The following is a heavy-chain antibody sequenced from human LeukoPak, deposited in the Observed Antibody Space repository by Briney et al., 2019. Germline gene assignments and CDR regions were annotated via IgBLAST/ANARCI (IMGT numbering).Heavy chain of an antibody. CDR1: GGSFSGYY. CDR2: IYYSGST. D-gene: IGHD4-17*01. CDR3: ARLAYGDSYYYYYGMDV. Sequence: SETLSLTCAVYGGSFSGYYWSWIRQPPGKGLEWIGYIYYSGSTNYNPSLKSRVTISVDTSKNQFSLKLSSVTAADTAVYYCARLAYGDSYYYYYGMDVWGQGTTDTVSS. J-gene: IGHJ6*02. V-gene: IGHV4-59*08.